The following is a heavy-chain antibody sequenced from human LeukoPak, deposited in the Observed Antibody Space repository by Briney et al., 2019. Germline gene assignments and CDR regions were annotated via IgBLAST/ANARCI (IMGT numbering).Heavy chain of an antibody. V-gene: IGHV3-7*01. CDR1: GFTFSDHY. CDR3: AREQCSSTSCYTYYYYYGMDV. CDR2: IKQDGSEK. D-gene: IGHD2-2*02. J-gene: IGHJ6*02. Sequence: GGSLRLSCTVSGFTFSDHYMEWVRQAPGKGLEWVANIKQDGSEKYYVDSVKGRFTISRDNAKNSLYLQMNSLRAEDTAVYYCAREQCSSTSCYTYYYYYGMDVWGQGTTVTVSS.